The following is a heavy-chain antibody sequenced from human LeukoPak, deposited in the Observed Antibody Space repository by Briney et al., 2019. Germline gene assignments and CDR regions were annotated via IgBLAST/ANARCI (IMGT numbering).Heavy chain of an antibody. CDR3: ARGLYCSSIACYASP. CDR2: IYPDDSDT. V-gene: IGHV5-51*01. J-gene: IGHJ5*02. Sequence: GESLKISCKGSGYSFTNYWIGWVRQMPGKGLEWMGIIYPDDSDTRYTPSFQGQVTISADKSIGTAYLQWSSLEASDTAMYYCARGLYCSSIACYASPWGQGTQVTVSS. CDR1: GYSFTNYW. D-gene: IGHD2-2*01.